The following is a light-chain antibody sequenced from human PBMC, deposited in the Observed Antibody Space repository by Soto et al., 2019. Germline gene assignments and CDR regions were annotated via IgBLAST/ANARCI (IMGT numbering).Light chain of an antibody. CDR3: QQYNDWTRP. V-gene: IGKV3-20*01. CDR2: GAS. J-gene: IGKJ1*01. CDR1: QSVSSSY. Sequence: EIVLTQSPGTLSLSPGERATLSCRASQSVSSSYLAWYQQKPGQAPRLLIYGASSRATGIPDRFSGSGSGTDFTLTISRLEPEDFAVYYCQQYNDWTRPFGQGTKVDIX.